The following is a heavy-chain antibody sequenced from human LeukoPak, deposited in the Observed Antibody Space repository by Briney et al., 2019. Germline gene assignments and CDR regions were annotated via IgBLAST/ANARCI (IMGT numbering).Heavy chain of an antibody. V-gene: IGHV3-30*03. D-gene: IGHD1-14*01. CDR2: ISYDGNNK. CDR3: ATDRNWFKFFDY. J-gene: IGHJ4*02. CDR1: GFTFRNYD. Sequence: HPGGSLRLSCAASGFTFRNYDMHWVRQAPGKGLEWVAVISYDGNNKYYADSVQGRITMSRDNSKKTVYLQMNSLRAEDTAVYYCATDRNWFKFFDYWGQGTLVTVSS.